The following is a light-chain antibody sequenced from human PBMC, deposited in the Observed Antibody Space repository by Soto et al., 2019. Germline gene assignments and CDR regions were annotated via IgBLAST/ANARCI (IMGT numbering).Light chain of an antibody. V-gene: IGKV3-11*01. J-gene: IGKJ1*01. Sequence: EIVLTQSPATLSLSPGERATLSCRASQSVSSYLAWYQQKPGQAPRLLIYDAFNRATGIPARFSGSGSGTDFTLPISSLEPEDFAVYYCQQRSNWPWTFGQGTKVEIK. CDR2: DAF. CDR3: QQRSNWPWT. CDR1: QSVSSY.